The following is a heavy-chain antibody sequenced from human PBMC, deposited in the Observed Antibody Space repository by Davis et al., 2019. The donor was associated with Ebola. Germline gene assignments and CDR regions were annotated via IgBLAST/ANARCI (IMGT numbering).Heavy chain of an antibody. V-gene: IGHV1-18*01. CDR1: GYNFKTKY. Sequence: ASVKVSCKASGYNFKTKYMNWVRQAPGQGLEWMGWVSTHNGNTNYAEKFQGRVTMTTDKSTNMAYMDLESLTSDDTAVYYCAREGHGSPYDYWGQGTLVTVSS. CDR3: AREGHGSPYDY. CDR2: VSTHNGNT. D-gene: IGHD6-13*01. J-gene: IGHJ4*02.